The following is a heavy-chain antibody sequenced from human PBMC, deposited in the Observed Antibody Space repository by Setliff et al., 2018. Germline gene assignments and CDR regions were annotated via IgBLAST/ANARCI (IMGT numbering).Heavy chain of an antibody. J-gene: IGHJ4*02. CDR2: IYTGGST. V-gene: IGHV3-53*01. CDR3: VKGSGFYDY. Sequence: ETLSLTCAVYGALLSGNSWHWVRQSPGRGLEWASLIYTGGSTHYADSVKGRFTISRDSSKNTLYLQMNNLRAEDTATYYCVKGSGFYDYWGQGAPVTVSS. CDR1: GALLSGNS. D-gene: IGHD3-22*01.